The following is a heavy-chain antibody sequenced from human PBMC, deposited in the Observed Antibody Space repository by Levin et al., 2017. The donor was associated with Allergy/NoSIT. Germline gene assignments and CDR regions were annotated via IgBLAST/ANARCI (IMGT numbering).Heavy chain of an antibody. J-gene: IGHJ4*02. Sequence: SETLSLTCTVSGGSISSSSYYWGWIRQPPGKGLEWIGSIYYSGSTYYNPSLKSRVTISVDTSKNQFSLKLSSVTAADTAVYYCARPNTAMTSGSFDYWGQGTLVTVSS. V-gene: IGHV4-39*01. CDR2: IYYSGST. CDR3: ARPNTAMTSGSFDY. D-gene: IGHD5-18*01. CDR1: GGSISSSSYY.